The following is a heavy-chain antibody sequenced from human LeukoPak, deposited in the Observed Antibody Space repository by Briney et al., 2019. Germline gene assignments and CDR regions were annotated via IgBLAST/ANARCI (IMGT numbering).Heavy chain of an antibody. V-gene: IGHV3-48*01. CDR1: GFTFSSHS. CDR2: ISSSSSTI. CDR3: ARGGDRIAVAGTPPYYFDY. J-gene: IGHJ4*02. Sequence: GGSLRLSCAASGFTFSSHSMNWVRQAPGKGLEWVSHISSSSSTIYYADSVKGRFTISRDNAKNSLYLQMNSLRAEDTAVYYCARGGDRIAVAGTPPYYFDYWGQGTLVTVSS. D-gene: IGHD6-19*01.